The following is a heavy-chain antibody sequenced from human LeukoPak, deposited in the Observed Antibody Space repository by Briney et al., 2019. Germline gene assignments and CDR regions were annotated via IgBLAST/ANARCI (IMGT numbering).Heavy chain of an antibody. Sequence: SETLSLTCTVSGGPISSGGYYWSWIRQHPGKGLEWIGYIYYSGSTYYNPSLKSRVTISVDTSKNQFSLKLSSVTAADTAVYYCARDFASGLHSSYGMDVWGQGTTVTVSS. CDR2: IYYSGST. J-gene: IGHJ6*02. V-gene: IGHV4-31*03. CDR3: ARDFASGLHSSYGMDV. CDR1: GGPISSGGYY. D-gene: IGHD3-3*01.